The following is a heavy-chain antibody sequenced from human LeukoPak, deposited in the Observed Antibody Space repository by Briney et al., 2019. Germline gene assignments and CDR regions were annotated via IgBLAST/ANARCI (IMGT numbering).Heavy chain of an antibody. CDR3: AKGRDYDFWSGYYPFDY. CDR1: GFTFSSYA. D-gene: IGHD3-3*01. Sequence: GGSLRLPCAASGFTFSSYAMSWVRQAPGKGLEWVSAISGSGGSTYYADSVKGRFTISRDNSKNTLYLQMNSLRAEDTAVYYCAKGRDYDFWSGYYPFDYWGQGTLVTVSS. CDR2: ISGSGGST. J-gene: IGHJ4*02. V-gene: IGHV3-23*01.